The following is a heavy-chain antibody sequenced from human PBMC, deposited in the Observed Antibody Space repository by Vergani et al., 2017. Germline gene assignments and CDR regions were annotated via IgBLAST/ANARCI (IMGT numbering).Heavy chain of an antibody. CDR1: GAAIKDFY. CDR2: VYYTGST. Sequence: QVQLQESGPGLVKPSETLSLTCTVSGAAIKDFYWSWFRQPPGKGLEWIGYVYYTGSTTYNPSLKSRVTISVDTANNQFSLRMTSLTAADTAIYYCARDRDRYYRSTTSCHSRFDPLGQGSLVTVSS. V-gene: IGHV4-59*01. CDR3: ARDRDRYYRSTTSCHSRFDP. J-gene: IGHJ5*02. D-gene: IGHD2-2*01.